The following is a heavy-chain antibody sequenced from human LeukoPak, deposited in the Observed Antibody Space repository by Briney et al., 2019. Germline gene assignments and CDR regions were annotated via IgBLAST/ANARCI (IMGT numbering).Heavy chain of an antibody. CDR2: INHSGST. CDR3: ARGRVVPAARRGWFDP. J-gene: IGHJ5*02. V-gene: IGHV4-34*01. CDR1: GGSFSGYY. Sequence: SETLSLTCAVYGGSFSGYYWSWIRQPPGKGLEWIGEINHSGSTNYNPSLKGRVTISVDTSKNQFSLKLSSVTAADTAVYYCARGRVVPAARRGWFDPWGQGTLVTVSS. D-gene: IGHD2-2*01.